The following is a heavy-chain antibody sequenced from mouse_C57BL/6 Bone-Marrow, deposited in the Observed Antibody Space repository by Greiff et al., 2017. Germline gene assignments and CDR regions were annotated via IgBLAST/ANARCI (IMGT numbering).Heavy chain of an antibody. D-gene: IGHD1-1*01. CDR1: GYTFTSYG. V-gene: IGHV1-81*01. CDR3: AQRVYYSSFAY. CDR2: IYPRSGNT. Sequence: QVQLKESVAELSRSVSSVKLSCKAPGYTFTSYGISWVKQRTGQGLEWIGEIYPRSGNTYYNEKFKGKATLTADKSSSTAYMELRSLTSEDSAVYFCAQRVYYSSFAYWGQGSLITVSS. J-gene: IGHJ3*01.